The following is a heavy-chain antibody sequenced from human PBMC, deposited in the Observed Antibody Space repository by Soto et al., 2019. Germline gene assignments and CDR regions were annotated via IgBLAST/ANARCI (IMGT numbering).Heavy chain of an antibody. Sequence: GGSLRLSCAASGFTFSSYAMSWVRQAPGKGLEWVSAISGSGGSTYYADSVKGWFTISRDNSKNTLYLQMNSLRAEDTAVYYCAKSSTVTTDYFDYWGQGTLVTVSS. V-gene: IGHV3-23*01. J-gene: IGHJ4*02. CDR2: ISGSGGST. CDR1: GFTFSSYA. CDR3: AKSSTVTTDYFDY. D-gene: IGHD4-17*01.